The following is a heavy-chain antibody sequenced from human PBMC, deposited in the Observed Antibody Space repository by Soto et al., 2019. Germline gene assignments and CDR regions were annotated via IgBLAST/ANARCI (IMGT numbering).Heavy chain of an antibody. CDR1: GGSFSGYY. V-gene: IGHV4-34*01. CDR3: ARGPVLRFLESRFDY. J-gene: IGHJ4*02. CDR2: INHSGST. Sequence: SETLSLTCAVYGGSFSGYYWSWIRQPPGKGREWIGEINHSGSTNYNPSLKSRVTISVDTSKNQFSLKLSSVTAADTAVYYCARGPVLRFLESRFDYWGQGTLVTVSS. D-gene: IGHD3-3*01.